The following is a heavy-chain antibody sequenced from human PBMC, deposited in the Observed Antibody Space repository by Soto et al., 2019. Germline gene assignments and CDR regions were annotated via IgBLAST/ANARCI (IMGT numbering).Heavy chain of an antibody. CDR1: GGSISSGGYS. Sequence: QVQLQESGPGLVKPSQTLSLTCTVSGGSISSGGYSWRWIGQHPGKGLEWLGYIYYSGSTYYNPSLKSRVTISVDTSKNQFSRKLRSVTAADTAVYYCAREYCSSTSCYEPFDYWGQGTLVTVSS. J-gene: IGHJ4*02. D-gene: IGHD2-2*01. V-gene: IGHV4-31*03. CDR2: IYYSGST. CDR3: AREYCSSTSCYEPFDY.